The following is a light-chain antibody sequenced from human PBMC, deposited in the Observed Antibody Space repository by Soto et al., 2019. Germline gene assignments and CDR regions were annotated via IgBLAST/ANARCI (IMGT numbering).Light chain of an antibody. CDR2: DVS. CDR1: SSDVGGYNY. J-gene: IGLJ2*01. V-gene: IGLV2-14*01. Sequence: QSVLTQPASVSGSPGQSITISCTGTSSDVGGYNYVSWYQQHPGKAPKLMIHDVSNRPSGVSNCFSGSKSGNTASLTISGLQAEDEADYYCSSYTSSSTRVVFGGGTKLTVL. CDR3: SSYTSSSTRVV.